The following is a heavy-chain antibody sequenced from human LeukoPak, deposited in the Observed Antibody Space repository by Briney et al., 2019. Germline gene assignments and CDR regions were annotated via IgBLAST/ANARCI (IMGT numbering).Heavy chain of an antibody. CDR1: GGSFSGYY. Sequence: SETLSLTCAVYGGSFSGYYWSWIRQPPGKGLEWIGEINHSGSTNYNPSLKSRVTISVDTSKNQFSLKLSSVTAADTAVYYCARESIYDSSGYYYGLGMDVWGQGTTVTVSS. CDR3: ARESIYDSSGYYYGLGMDV. J-gene: IGHJ6*02. V-gene: IGHV4-34*01. CDR2: INHSGST. D-gene: IGHD3-22*01.